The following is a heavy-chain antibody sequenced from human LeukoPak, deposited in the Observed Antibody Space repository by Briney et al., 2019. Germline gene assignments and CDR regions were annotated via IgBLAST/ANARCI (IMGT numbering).Heavy chain of an antibody. CDR3: AGAWDSSGSYYGAFDI. CDR1: GFTFSSYA. CDR2: ISSNGGST. V-gene: IGHV3-64*01. D-gene: IGHD3-22*01. Sequence: GGSLRLSCAASGFTFSSYAMHWVRQAPGKGLEYVSAISSNGGSTYYANSVKGRFTISRDNSQNTLYLQMGSLRAEDMAVYYCAGAWDSSGSYYGAFDIWGQGTMVTVSS. J-gene: IGHJ3*02.